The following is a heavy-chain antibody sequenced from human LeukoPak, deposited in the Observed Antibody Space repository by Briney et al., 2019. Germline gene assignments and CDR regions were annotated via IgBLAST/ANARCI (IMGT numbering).Heavy chain of an antibody. V-gene: IGHV1-46*01. CDR1: GYTFTDYY. D-gene: IGHD2-8*02. Sequence: ASVRVSCKASGYTFTDYYIHWVRQAPGQGLEWMGIINPTGGTTVYTQKFQGRVTMTRDTATSTVNMDLISLRSEDTDVYYCARVSTGTIFDYWGQGTLVTVSS. CDR3: ARVSTGTIFDY. J-gene: IGHJ4*02. CDR2: INPTGGTT.